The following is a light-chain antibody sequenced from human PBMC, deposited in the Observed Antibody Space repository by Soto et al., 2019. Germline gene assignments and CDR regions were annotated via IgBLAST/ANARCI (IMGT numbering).Light chain of an antibody. CDR3: QQYGSSPPFT. V-gene: IGKV3-20*01. J-gene: IGKJ3*01. CDR1: QSVSSSY. Sequence: EIVLTQSPGTLSLSPGERATLSCRASQSVSSSYLAWYQQKPGQAPRLLIYGASSRATGIPDRFSGSGSGTDFTLTISRLEPDDFAVYYCQQYGSSPPFTCGPGTKVDIK. CDR2: GAS.